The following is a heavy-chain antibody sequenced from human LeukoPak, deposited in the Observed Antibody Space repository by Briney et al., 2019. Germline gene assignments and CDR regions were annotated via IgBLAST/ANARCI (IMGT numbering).Heavy chain of an antibody. J-gene: IGHJ6*02. V-gene: IGHV1-69*01. D-gene: IGHD4-17*01. Sequence: AASVKVSCKASGGIFSSYAISWVRQAPGQGLEWMGGIIPIFGTANYAQKFQGRVTITADESTSTAYMELSSLRSEDTAVYYCARVPTVTGYYYGMDVWGQGTTVTVSS. CDR3: ARVPTVTGYYYGMDV. CDR2: IIPIFGTA. CDR1: GGIFSSYA.